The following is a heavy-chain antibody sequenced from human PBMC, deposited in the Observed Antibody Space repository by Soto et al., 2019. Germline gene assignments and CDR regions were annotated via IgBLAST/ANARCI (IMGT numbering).Heavy chain of an antibody. CDR1: GFSVSTYN. CDR2: ITTSTSSNV. D-gene: IGHD2-8*01. V-gene: IGHV3-21*01. Sequence: WGSLRLSCAASGFSVSTYNMNFGRQAPGKGLEWVSSITTSTSSNVYYADSVKGRFTISRDSAKNSLYLQMNSLRAEDTALYFCALYDALFFDYRGQGTLVTVSS. J-gene: IGHJ4*02. CDR3: ALYDALFFDY.